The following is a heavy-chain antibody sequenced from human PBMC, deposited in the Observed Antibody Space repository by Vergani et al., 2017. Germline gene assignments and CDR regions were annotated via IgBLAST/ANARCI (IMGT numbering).Heavy chain of an antibody. V-gene: IGHV4-39*01. CDR2: IYYSGST. D-gene: IGHD4-17*01. J-gene: IGHJ5*02. CDR3: ARHADDYGDYGGFDP. CDR1: GGSISSSSYY. Sequence: QLLLQESGPGLVKPSETLSLTCTVSGGSISSSSYYWGWIRQPPGKGLEWIGSIYYSGSTYYNPSLKSRVTISVDTSKNQFSLKLSSVTAADTAVYYCARHADDYGDYGGFDPWGQGTLVTVSS.